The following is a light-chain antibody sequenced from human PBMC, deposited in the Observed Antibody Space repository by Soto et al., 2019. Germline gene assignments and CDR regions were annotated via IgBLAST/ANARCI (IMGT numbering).Light chain of an antibody. J-gene: IGKJ4*01. Sequence: EIQMTQSPSILSASVGDRVTITCRASQSISSWLAWYQQKPGKAPNLLIYKASHLENGVPSRFSGSGSGTDFTLTISCLQSEDFATYYCQQYYSYPLTFGGGTKVDI. CDR3: QQYYSYPLT. V-gene: IGKV1-5*03. CDR1: QSISSW. CDR2: KAS.